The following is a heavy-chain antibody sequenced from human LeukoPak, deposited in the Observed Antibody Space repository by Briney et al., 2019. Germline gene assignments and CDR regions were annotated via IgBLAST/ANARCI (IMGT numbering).Heavy chain of an antibody. V-gene: IGHV1-46*01. D-gene: IGHD1-26*01. Sequence: ASVKVSCKASRYTLTSSHAHWVRQAPGQGLEWMGIINCGDGYTNYAQKFQGRVSVTSDTSTSTIYMELSSLRAEDTAIYYCARDRGGSYSIDYWGQGTLVTVSS. CDR1: RYTLTSSH. CDR2: INCGDGYT. J-gene: IGHJ4*02. CDR3: ARDRGGSYSIDY.